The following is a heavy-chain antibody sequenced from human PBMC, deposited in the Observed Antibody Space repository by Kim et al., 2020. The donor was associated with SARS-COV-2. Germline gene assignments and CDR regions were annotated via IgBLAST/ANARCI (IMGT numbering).Heavy chain of an antibody. CDR1: GYTFSDYY. Sequence: ASVKVSCKASGYTFSDYYIQWVRQAPGQRFEWLGWINADNGGTNYAQKFQGRVTMTRDTSTSTAYLELSSLIPDDTAVYYCARDPLPVILEFDYWGQGTLVTVSS. J-gene: IGHJ4*02. CDR3: ARDPLPVILEFDY. V-gene: IGHV1-2*02. CDR2: INADNGGT. D-gene: IGHD2-21*01.